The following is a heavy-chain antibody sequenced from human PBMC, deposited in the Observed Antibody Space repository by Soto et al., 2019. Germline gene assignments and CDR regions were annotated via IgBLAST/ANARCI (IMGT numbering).Heavy chain of an antibody. D-gene: IGHD3-10*01. V-gene: IGHV4-30-4*01. CDR2: IYYSGST. J-gene: IGHJ5*02. CDR3: ARDLTYYYGSGSFPPGFDP. CDR1: GGSISSGDYY. Sequence: QVQLQESGPGLVKPSQTLSLTCTVSGGSISSGDYYWSWIRQPPGKGLEWIGYIYYSGSTYYNPSLKSRVTISVDTSKNQFSLKLSSVTAADTAVYYCARDLTYYYGSGSFPPGFDPWGQGTLVTVSS.